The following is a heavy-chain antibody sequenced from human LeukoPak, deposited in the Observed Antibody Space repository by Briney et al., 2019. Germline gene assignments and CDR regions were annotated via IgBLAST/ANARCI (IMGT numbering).Heavy chain of an antibody. CDR3: ARDCSSTSCYGGGN. V-gene: IGHV3-21*01. Sequence: GGSLRLSCAASGFTFSSYSMNWVRQAPGKGLEWVSSISSSSSYIYYADSVKGRFTISRDNAKNSLYLQMNSLRAEDTAVYYCARDCSSTSCYGGGNWGQGTLVTASS. CDR2: ISSSSSYI. J-gene: IGHJ4*02. CDR1: GFTFSSYS. D-gene: IGHD2-2*01.